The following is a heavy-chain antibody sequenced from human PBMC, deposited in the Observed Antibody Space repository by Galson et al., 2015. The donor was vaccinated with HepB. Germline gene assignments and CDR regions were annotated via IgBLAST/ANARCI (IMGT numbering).Heavy chain of an antibody. D-gene: IGHD1-7*01. Sequence: SLRLSCAASGFTVSSNFMTWVRQAPGKGLEWVSLIYNAGSTYSADSVKGRFTISRDNSKPTLYFQLPSLRPEDTAVSYCARILRTGNTGFAFAFWGQGTLVAVSS. J-gene: IGHJ4*02. V-gene: IGHV3-66*02. CDR3: ARILRTGNTGFAFAF. CDR1: GFTVSSNF. CDR2: IYNAGST.